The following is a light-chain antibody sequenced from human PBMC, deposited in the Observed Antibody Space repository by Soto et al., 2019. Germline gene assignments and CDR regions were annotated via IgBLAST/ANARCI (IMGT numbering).Light chain of an antibody. CDR3: QQYGSSPLSIT. V-gene: IGKV3-20*01. CDR2: GAS. Sequence: EIVLTQSPGTLSLSPGERAALSCRASQSVSNNYLAWYQQKPGQAPRLLIYGASSRATGIPDRFSGSVSLTDFTLTISRLEPQDFAVYYCQQYGSSPLSITFGQGTRLEIK. CDR1: QSVSNNY. J-gene: IGKJ5*01.